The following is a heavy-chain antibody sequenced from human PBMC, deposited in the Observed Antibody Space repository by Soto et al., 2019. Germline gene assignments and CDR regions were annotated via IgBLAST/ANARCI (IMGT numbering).Heavy chain of an antibody. Sequence: QLQLQESGPGLVKPSETLSLTCTVSGGSISSSSYYWGWIRQPPGKGLEWIGSIYYSGSTYYNPSLKSRVTISVDTSKNQFSLKLSSVTAADTAVYYCARQSNGLHYYYYYMDVWGKGTTVTVSS. J-gene: IGHJ6*03. CDR2: IYYSGST. D-gene: IGHD2-15*01. CDR1: GGSISSSSYY. CDR3: ARQSNGLHYYYYYMDV. V-gene: IGHV4-39*01.